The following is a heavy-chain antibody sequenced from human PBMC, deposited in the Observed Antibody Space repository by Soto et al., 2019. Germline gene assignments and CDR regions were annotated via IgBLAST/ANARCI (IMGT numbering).Heavy chain of an antibody. V-gene: IGHV3-33*01. Sequence: QVQLVESGGGVVQPGRSLRLSCAAYGFTFSSSGMHWVRQAPGKGLEWVAVIWYDGSNKYYADSVKGRVTISRDNSKNKLYVQMNSLRAEDTAVYYCARPTDNYYDSSGYLFHSSYFDYRGQGTLVTVSS. CDR3: ARPTDNYYDSSGYLFHSSYFDY. CDR2: IWYDGSNK. D-gene: IGHD3-22*01. J-gene: IGHJ4*02. CDR1: GFTFSSSG.